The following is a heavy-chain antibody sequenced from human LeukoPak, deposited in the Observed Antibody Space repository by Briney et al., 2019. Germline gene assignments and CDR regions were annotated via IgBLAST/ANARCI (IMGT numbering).Heavy chain of an antibody. D-gene: IGHD3-22*01. CDR1: GYTFTGYY. J-gene: IGHJ4*02. CDR3: ARDWTTRRVVTQLDY. CDR2: INPNSGGT. V-gene: IGHV1-2*02. Sequence: ASVKVSCKASGYTFTGYYMHWVRQAPGQGLEWMGWINPNSGGTNYARKFQGRVTMTRDTSISTAYMELSRLRSDDTAVYYCARDWTTRRVVTQLDYWGQGTLVTVSS.